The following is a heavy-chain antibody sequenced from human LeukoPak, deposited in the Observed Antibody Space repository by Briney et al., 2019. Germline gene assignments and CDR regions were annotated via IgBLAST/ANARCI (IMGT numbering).Heavy chain of an antibody. CDR2: IYYSGST. CDR3: ARDVGSGGGTFPTYHFDF. V-gene: IGHV4-59*11. CDR1: GGSISSHY. Sequence: SETLSLTCTVSGGSISSHYWSWIRQPPGKGLEWIGYIYYSGSTNYNPSLKSRVTISVDTSKNQFSLRLSSLTAADTAVYYCARDVGSGGGTFPTYHFDFWGQGTLVTVSS. D-gene: IGHD3-10*01. J-gene: IGHJ4*02.